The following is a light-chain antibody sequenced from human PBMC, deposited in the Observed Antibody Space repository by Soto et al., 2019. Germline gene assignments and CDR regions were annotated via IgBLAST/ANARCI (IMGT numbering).Light chain of an antibody. CDR2: DVT. CDR1: SSDVGGYDS. CDR3: SSYTISSSYV. V-gene: IGLV2-14*03. J-gene: IGLJ1*01. Sequence: QSALTQPASVSGSLGQSITISCTGTSSDVGGYDSVSWYQQYPGKAPKLMIHDVTSRPSGVSNRFSGSKSGNTASLTISGLQAEDEADYYCSSYTISSSYVLGGGTKVTVL.